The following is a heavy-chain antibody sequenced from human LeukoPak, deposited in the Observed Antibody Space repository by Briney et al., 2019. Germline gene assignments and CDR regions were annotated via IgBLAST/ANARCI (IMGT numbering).Heavy chain of an antibody. CDR2: ISSNGGRT. V-gene: IGHV3-64D*06. CDR1: GFTFGSFA. D-gene: IGHD6-13*01. CDR3: VKDRQQPTTSDAFDI. Sequence: PWGSLRLSCSASGFTFGSFAMHWVRQAPGKGLEYVSIISSNGGRTNYADSVKGRFTISSDNSKNTLYLQMSSLRAEDTAVYYCVKDRQQPTTSDAFDIWGQGTMVTVLS. J-gene: IGHJ3*02.